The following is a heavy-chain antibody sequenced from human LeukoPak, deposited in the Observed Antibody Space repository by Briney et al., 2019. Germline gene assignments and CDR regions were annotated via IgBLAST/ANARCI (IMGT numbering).Heavy chain of an antibody. Sequence: AGGSLRLSCAASGFTFSSYAMSWVRQAPGKGLEWVSAISGSGGSTYYADSVKGRFTISRDNSKNTLYLRMNSLRAEDTAVYYCAKEMGVVVVAATPFDYWGQGTLVTVSS. V-gene: IGHV3-23*01. CDR3: AKEMGVVVVAATPFDY. J-gene: IGHJ4*02. D-gene: IGHD2-15*01. CDR1: GFTFSSYA. CDR2: ISGSGGST.